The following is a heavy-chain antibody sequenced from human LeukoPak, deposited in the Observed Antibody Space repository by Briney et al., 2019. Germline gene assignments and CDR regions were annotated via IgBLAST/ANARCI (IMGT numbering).Heavy chain of an antibody. CDR2: INPNSGGT. J-gene: IGHJ5*02. D-gene: IGHD6-19*01. V-gene: IGHV1-2*06. Sequence: GASVKVSCKASGYTFTGYYMHWVRQAPGQRLEWMGRINPNSGGTNYAQKFQGRVTMTRDTSISTAYMELSRLRSDDTAVYYCARLAVGGYNWFDPWGQGSSATVSS. CDR3: ARLAVGGYNWFDP. CDR1: GYTFTGYY.